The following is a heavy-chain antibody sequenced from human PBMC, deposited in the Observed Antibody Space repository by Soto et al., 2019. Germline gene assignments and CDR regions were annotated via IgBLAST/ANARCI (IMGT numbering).Heavy chain of an antibody. CDR1: GFTFSSYS. D-gene: IGHD3-3*01. CDR3: AREMSDYDFWSGYFWFDP. Sequence: GGSLRLSCAASGFTFSSYSMNWVRQAPGKGLEWVSYISSSSSTIYYADSVKGRFTISRDNAKNSLYLQMNSLRAEDTAVYYCAREMSDYDFWSGYFWFDPWGQGTLVTVSS. CDR2: ISSSSSTI. J-gene: IGHJ5*02. V-gene: IGHV3-48*01.